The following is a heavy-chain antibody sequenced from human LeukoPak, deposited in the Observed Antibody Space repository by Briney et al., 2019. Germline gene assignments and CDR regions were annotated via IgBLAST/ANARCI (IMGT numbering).Heavy chain of an antibody. J-gene: IGHJ6*02. Sequence: SETLSLTCTVSGGSISSYYWSWIRQPPGKGLEWIGYIYYSGSTNCNPSLKSRVTISVDTSNNQFSLKLSSVTAADTAVYYCARHGGGYYYYGMDVWGQGTTVTVSS. V-gene: IGHV4-59*08. CDR3: ARHGGGYYYYGMDV. CDR1: GGSISSYY. CDR2: IYYSGST. D-gene: IGHD2-15*01.